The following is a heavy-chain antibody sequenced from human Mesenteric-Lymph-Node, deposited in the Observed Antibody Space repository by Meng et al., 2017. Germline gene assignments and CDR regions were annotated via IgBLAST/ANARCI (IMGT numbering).Heavy chain of an antibody. J-gene: IGHJ6*02. V-gene: IGHV1-2*06. CDR2: INPNSGGT. Sequence: ASVKVSCKASGYTFTGYYMHWVRQAPGQGLEWMGRINPNSGGTNYAQKFQGRVTMTRDTSISTAYMELSRLRSDDTAVYYCARVGGSLYYYYGMDVWGQGTTVTVSS. CDR3: ARVGGSLYYYYGMDV. D-gene: IGHD1-26*01. CDR1: GYTFTGYY.